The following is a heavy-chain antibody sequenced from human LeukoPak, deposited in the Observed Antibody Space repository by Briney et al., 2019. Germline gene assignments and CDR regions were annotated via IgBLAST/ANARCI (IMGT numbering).Heavy chain of an antibody. Sequence: PGGSLRLSCAASGFTFSSYWMHWVRQAPGKGLEWVAFIRYDGSNKYYADSVKGRFTISRDNSKNTLYLQMNSLRDEDTAIYFCAKVFVLMRGTPENWFDPWGQGTLVTVSS. V-gene: IGHV3-30*02. D-gene: IGHD1-14*01. CDR3: AKVFVLMRGTPENWFDP. J-gene: IGHJ5*02. CDR2: IRYDGSNK. CDR1: GFTFSSYW.